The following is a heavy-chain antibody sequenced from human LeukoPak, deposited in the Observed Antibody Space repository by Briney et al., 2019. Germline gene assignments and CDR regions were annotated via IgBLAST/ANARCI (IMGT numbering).Heavy chain of an antibody. Sequence: SETLSLTCTVSGGSISSSSYYWGWIRQPPGKGLEWIGSIYYSGSTYYNPSLKSRVTISVDTSKNQFSLKLSSVTAADTAVYYCARGGVVRGVIMTQRLYYFDYWGQGTLVTVSS. V-gene: IGHV4-39*07. CDR2: IYYSGST. CDR1: GGSISSSSYY. CDR3: ARGGVVRGVIMTQRLYYFDY. D-gene: IGHD3-10*01. J-gene: IGHJ4*02.